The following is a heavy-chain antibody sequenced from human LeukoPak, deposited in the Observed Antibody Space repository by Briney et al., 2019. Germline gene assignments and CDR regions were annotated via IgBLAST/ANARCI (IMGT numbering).Heavy chain of an antibody. J-gene: IGHJ4*02. CDR3: ARMYTSGWYFDY. CDR1: GFSLSTTGMR. CDR2: IDWDDDK. D-gene: IGHD6-19*01. V-gene: IGHV2-70*04. Sequence: SGPALVKPTQTLTLTCTFSGFSLSTTGMRVSWIRQPPGKALEWLGRIDWDDDKFYITSLKTRLTISKDTSKNQVVLTMTNMDPVDTATYYCARMYTSGWYFDYWGQGTLVTVSS.